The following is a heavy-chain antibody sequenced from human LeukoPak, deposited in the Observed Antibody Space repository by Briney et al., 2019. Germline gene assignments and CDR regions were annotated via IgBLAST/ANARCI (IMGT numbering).Heavy chain of an antibody. CDR3: TTDRIVAVGPQFDY. D-gene: IGHD6-13*01. Sequence: GGSLRLSCAASGFTFNNAWMSWVRQAPGKGLEWVARIKSKTDGGTTDYAAPVKGRFTVSRDDPKSTLYLQMNSLKAEDTAMYYCTTDRIVAVGPQFDYWGQGTLVTVSS. V-gene: IGHV3-15*01. CDR1: GFTFNNAW. CDR2: IKSKTDGGTT. J-gene: IGHJ4*02.